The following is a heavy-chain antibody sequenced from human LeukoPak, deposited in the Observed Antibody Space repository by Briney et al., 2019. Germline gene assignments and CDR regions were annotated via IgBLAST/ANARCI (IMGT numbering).Heavy chain of an antibody. CDR2: IIPIFGTA. Sequence: ASVKVSCKASGGTFSSYAISWVRQAPAQGLEWMGRIIPIFGTANYAQKFQGRVTITTDESTSTAYMELSSLRSEDTAVYYCARDKGGYSYGPFDPWGQGTLVTVSS. CDR3: ARDKGGYSYGPFDP. D-gene: IGHD5-18*01. J-gene: IGHJ5*02. CDR1: GGTFSSYA. V-gene: IGHV1-69*05.